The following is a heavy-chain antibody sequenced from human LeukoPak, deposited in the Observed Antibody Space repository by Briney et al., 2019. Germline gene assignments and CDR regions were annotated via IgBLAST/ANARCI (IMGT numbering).Heavy chain of an antibody. Sequence: PSETLSLTCTVSGGSISSGSYYWSWIRQPAGKGLEWIGRIYTSGSTNYNPSLKSRVTISVDTSKNQFSLKLSSVTAADTAVYYCARGVTAMGNYMDVWGKGTTVTISS. CDR1: GGSISSGSYY. CDR3: ARGVTAMGNYMDV. J-gene: IGHJ6*03. CDR2: IYTSGST. V-gene: IGHV4-61*02. D-gene: IGHD5-18*01.